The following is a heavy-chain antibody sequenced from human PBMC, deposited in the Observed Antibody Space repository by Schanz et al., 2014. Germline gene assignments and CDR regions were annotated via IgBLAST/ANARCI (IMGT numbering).Heavy chain of an antibody. Sequence: EVQLMESGGGLVKPGGSLRLSCGVSGFTASSHSMNWVRQAPGKGLEWVSAISGSGGSTYYADSVKGRFTISRDNSKNTLYLQMNSLRAEDTAVYDCAKGRFGELSAFDIWGQETMVTVSS. CDR1: GFTASSHS. CDR3: AKGRFGELSAFDI. V-gene: IGHV3-23*01. CDR2: ISGSGGST. D-gene: IGHD3-10*01. J-gene: IGHJ3*02.